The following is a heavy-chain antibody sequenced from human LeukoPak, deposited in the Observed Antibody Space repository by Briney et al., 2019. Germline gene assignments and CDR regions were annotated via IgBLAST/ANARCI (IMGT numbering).Heavy chain of an antibody. V-gene: IGHV4-4*09. CDR2: IYTSGST. CDR1: GGSISSYY. J-gene: IGHJ5*02. D-gene: IGHD2-15*01. CDR3: ARHFPYCSGGSCPNWFDP. Sequence: TSETLSLTCTVSGGSISSYYWSWIRQPPGKGLEWIGYIYTSGSTNYNPSLKSRVTISVDTSKNQFSLKLSSVTAADTAVYYCARHFPYCSGGSCPNWFDPWGQGTLVTVSS.